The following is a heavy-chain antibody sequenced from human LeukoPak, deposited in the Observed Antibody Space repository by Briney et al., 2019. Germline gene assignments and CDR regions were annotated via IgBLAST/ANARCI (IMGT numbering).Heavy chain of an antibody. Sequence: KPGESLKISCKGSGYSFTSYWIGWVRQMPGKGLEWMGIIYPGDSDTRYSPSFQGQVTISADKSISTAYLQWSSLKASDTAMYYCASTSSSWYEHKYYFDYWGQGTLVIVSS. J-gene: IGHJ4*02. D-gene: IGHD6-13*01. CDR1: GYSFTSYW. V-gene: IGHV5-51*03. CDR3: ASTSSSWYEHKYYFDY. CDR2: IYPGDSDT.